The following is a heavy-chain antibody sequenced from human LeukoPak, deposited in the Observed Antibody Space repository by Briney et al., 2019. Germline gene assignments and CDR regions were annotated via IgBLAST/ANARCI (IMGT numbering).Heavy chain of an antibody. CDR3: AKGSRDILTGYSPYYFDY. CDR2: ISGSGGST. J-gene: IGHJ4*02. Sequence: GSLRLSCAASGFTFSSYAMSWVRQAPGKGLEWVSAISGSGGSTYYADSVKGRFTISRDNSKNTLYLQMNSLRAEDTAVYYCAKGSRDILTGYSPYYFDYWGQGTLVTVSS. D-gene: IGHD3-9*01. V-gene: IGHV3-23*01. CDR1: GFTFSSYA.